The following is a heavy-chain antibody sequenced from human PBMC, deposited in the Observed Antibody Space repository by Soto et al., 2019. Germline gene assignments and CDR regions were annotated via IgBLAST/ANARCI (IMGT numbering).Heavy chain of an antibody. CDR3: ARAPKRTELPGDIDY. J-gene: IGHJ4*02. Sequence: AGGSLRLSCAASGFTFSSYAMHWVRQAPGKGLEWGAVISYDGGNKYYADSVKGRFTISRDNSKNTVYLQMNGLRAEDTAVYYCARAPKRTELPGDIDYWGEGTLVTVSS. D-gene: IGHD2-21*01. CDR2: ISYDGGNK. CDR1: GFTFSSYA. V-gene: IGHV3-30-3*01.